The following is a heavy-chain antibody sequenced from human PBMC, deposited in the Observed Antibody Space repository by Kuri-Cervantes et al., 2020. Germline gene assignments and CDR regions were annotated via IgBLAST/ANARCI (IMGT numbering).Heavy chain of an antibody. CDR2: MSPSNGNT. CDR3: ARNPYGTGWFDP. J-gene: IGHJ5*02. V-gene: IGHV1-24*01. D-gene: IGHD1-1*01. Sequence: ASVKVSCKVSGYTLTELSMHWVRQAPGKGLEWMGWMSPSNGNTGYAQKFQGRVSMTRDMSTGTAYMDLSSLTSDDTAVYYCARNPYGTGWFDPWGQGTQVTVSS. CDR1: GYTLTELS.